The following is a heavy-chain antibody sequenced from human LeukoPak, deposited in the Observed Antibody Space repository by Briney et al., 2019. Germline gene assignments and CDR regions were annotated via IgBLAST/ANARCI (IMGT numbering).Heavy chain of an antibody. CDR3: ARYDGDYDYDSSGYPSGAFDI. CDR2: ISYDGSNK. V-gene: IGHV3-30-3*01. D-gene: IGHD3-22*01. J-gene: IGHJ3*02. Sequence: QAGGSLRLSCAASGFTFSSYAMSWVRQAPGKGLEWVAVISYDGSNKYYADSVKGRFTISRDNSKNTLYLQMNSLRAEDTAVYYCARYDGDYDYDSSGYPSGAFDIWGQGTMVTVSS. CDR1: GFTFSSYA.